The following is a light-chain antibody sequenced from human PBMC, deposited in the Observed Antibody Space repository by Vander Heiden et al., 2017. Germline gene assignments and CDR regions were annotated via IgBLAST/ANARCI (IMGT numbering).Light chain of an antibody. CDR1: ALPKQY. CDR2: KDS. V-gene: IGLV3-25*03. CDR3: QSADSSGTHVV. J-gene: IGLJ2*01. Sequence: YELTQPPSVSVSPGQTARITCSGAALPKQYAYWYQQKPGQAPVLVIYKDSERPSGFPERFSGSSSGTTVTLTISGVQAEDEADYYCQSADSSGTHVVFGGGTKLTVL.